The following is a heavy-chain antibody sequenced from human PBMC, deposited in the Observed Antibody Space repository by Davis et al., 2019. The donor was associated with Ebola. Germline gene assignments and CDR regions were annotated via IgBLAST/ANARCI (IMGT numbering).Heavy chain of an antibody. V-gene: IGHV3-21*01. CDR1: GFTYRSYS. D-gene: IGHD2-2*02. CDR2: ISSSSSYI. Sequence: GESLKIPFAASGFTYRSYSMNWVRQAPGNGLEWVSSISSSSSYIYYADSVKGRFTISRDRAKNSLYLQMKTLRAEDTAVYYCARDVGLPATAIREWFDPWGQGTLVTVSS. CDR3: ARDVGLPATAIREWFDP. J-gene: IGHJ5*02.